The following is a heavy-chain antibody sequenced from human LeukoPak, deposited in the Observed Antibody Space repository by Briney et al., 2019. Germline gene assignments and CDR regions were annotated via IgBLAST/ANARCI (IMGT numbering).Heavy chain of an antibody. CDR3: VKDLGRYRNNCFDY. Sequence: GGSLRLSCAASGFTLSSYWMHWVRQAPGKGLVWVSRINSDGSYTDYADSVKGRFTISRDDSKNTLYLQMNSLRAEDTAVYYCVKDLGRYRNNCFDYWGQGTLVTVSS. V-gene: IGHV3-74*01. CDR2: INSDGSYT. CDR1: GFTLSSYW. D-gene: IGHD1-26*01. J-gene: IGHJ4*02.